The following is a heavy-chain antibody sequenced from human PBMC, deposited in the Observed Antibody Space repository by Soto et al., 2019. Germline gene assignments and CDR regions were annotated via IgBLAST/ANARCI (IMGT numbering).Heavy chain of an antibody. D-gene: IGHD6-19*01. J-gene: IGHJ4*02. CDR2: INSDGSST. CDR3: ARRGAVAGLHY. Sequence: EVQLVESGGGLVQPGGSLRVSCAASGFTFSSYWMHWVRQAPGKGLVWVSRINSDGSSTSYADSVKGRFTISRANDKNTLYLQMNSLRADDTAIYYCARRGAVAGLHYWGQGTLVTVSS. V-gene: IGHV3-74*01. CDR1: GFTFSSYW.